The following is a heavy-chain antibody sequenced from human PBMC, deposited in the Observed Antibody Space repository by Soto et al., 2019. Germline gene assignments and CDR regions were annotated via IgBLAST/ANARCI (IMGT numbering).Heavy chain of an antibody. J-gene: IGHJ5*02. V-gene: IGHV4-39*01. CDR1: GGSISSSSYY. CDR3: ARHRGPMVRGVISNWFDP. D-gene: IGHD3-10*01. CDR2: IYYSGST. Sequence: PSEILSLTGTVSGGSISSSSYYCGWIRQPPGKGLEGIGTIYYSGSTYDNPSLNSRVTISVDTSKNQFSLKLSSVTAADTAVYYCARHRGPMVRGVISNWFDPWGQGTLVTV.